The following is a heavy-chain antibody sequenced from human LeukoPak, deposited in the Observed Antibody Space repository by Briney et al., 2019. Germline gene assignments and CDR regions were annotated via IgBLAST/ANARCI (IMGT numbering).Heavy chain of an antibody. J-gene: IGHJ4*02. CDR2: ISDIGSI. V-gene: IGHV4-59*08. D-gene: IGHD2/OR15-2a*01. CDR1: GGSISSYY. Sequence: SEALSLTCTVSGGSISSYYWSWIRQPPGKGLEWIAYISDIGSINYNPSLKSQVTISLDTSKNQFSLKLSSVTAADTAVYYCAGHHPRNTVDFWGQGTLVTVSS. CDR3: AGHHPRNTVDF.